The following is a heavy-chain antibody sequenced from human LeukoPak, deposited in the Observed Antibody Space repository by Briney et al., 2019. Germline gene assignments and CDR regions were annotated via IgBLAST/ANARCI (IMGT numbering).Heavy chain of an antibody. J-gene: IGHJ4*02. CDR3: ATPNYYASGKYFGY. V-gene: IGHV3-7*03. Sequence: GGALRLSFEASGFRFSSYWMNWVRQAPGKGLAWVANIKQDGSEKFYVDSVKGRFTISRDNAKNSLSLQMNSLRVEDTAVYYCATPNYYASGKYFGYWGQGTLVTVSS. D-gene: IGHD3-10*01. CDR1: GFRFSSYW. CDR2: IKQDGSEK.